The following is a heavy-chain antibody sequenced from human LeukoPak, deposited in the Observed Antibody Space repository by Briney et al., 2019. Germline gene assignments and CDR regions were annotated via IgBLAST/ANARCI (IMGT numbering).Heavy chain of an antibody. V-gene: IGHV4-34*01. J-gene: IGHJ4*02. CDR1: GGSFSGYY. CDR2: INHSGGT. D-gene: IGHD3-22*01. Sequence: PSETLSLTCAVYGGSFSGYYWSWIRQPPGKGLEWIGEINHSGGTNYNPSLKSRVTISVDTSKNQFSLKLSSVTAANTAVYYCARHGRFRITMKVVPQRTSRGFDYWGQGTLVTVSS. CDR3: ARHGRFRITMKVVPQRTSRGFDY.